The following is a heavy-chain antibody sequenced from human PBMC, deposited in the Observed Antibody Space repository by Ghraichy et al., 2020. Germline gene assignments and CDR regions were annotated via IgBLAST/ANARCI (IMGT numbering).Heavy chain of an antibody. CDR1: GFRFRDHY. V-gene: IGHV3-11*06. D-gene: IGHD1-7*01. CDR3: VREGQELGKSGFDL. CDR2: ISRRGRDT. Sequence: GGSLRLSCAASGFRFRDHYMSWIRQAPGKGLEWVSLISRRGRDTNYADSVRGRFTISRDDAKSSLYLQLNTLRAEDTAVYYCVREGQELGKSGFDLWGQGTLVTVS. J-gene: IGHJ5*02.